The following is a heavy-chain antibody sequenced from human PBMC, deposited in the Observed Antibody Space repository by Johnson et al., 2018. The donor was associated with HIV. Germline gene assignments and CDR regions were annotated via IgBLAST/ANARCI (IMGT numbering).Heavy chain of an antibody. CDR2: ISYDGGNK. J-gene: IGHJ3*02. D-gene: IGHD1-1*01. CDR3: ARGVKQQLSVVDAFDI. V-gene: IGHV3-30*04. CDR1: GFTLRSYP. Sequence: QVQLVESGGGVVQPGRSLRLSCGASGFTLRSYPMHWVRQAPGKGLEWVAVISYDGGNKYYTDSVKGRFTISRDNSKNRLYLQMNSLRAEDTAVYFCARGVKQQLSVVDAFDIWGQGTMVIVSS.